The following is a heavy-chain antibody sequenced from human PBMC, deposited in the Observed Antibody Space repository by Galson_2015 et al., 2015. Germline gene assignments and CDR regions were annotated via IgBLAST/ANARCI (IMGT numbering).Heavy chain of an antibody. CDR3: ASASGMYYDFWSGPTDY. Sequence: SLRLSCAASVFTFSSYAMHWVRQAPGKGLEWVAVISFDGSDKYYADSVKGRFTISRDNSKNTLYLQMNSLRPEDTAVYYCASASGMYYDFWSGPTDYWGQGTLVTVSS. CDR2: ISFDGSDK. V-gene: IGHV3-30*01. J-gene: IGHJ4*02. D-gene: IGHD3-3*01. CDR1: VFTFSSYA.